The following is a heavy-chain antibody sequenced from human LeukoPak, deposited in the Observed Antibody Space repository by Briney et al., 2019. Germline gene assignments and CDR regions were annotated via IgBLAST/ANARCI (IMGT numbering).Heavy chain of an antibody. CDR3: ARDLLSSSWVYFQH. CDR2: IYYSGST. Sequence: SETLSLTCTVSGDSISNTIYYWGWIRQPPGKGLEWIGSIYYSGSTYYNPSLKSRVTISVDTSKNQFSLKLSSVTAADTAVYYCARDLLSSSWVYFQHWGQGTLVTVSS. D-gene: IGHD6-13*01. V-gene: IGHV4-39*07. CDR1: GDSISNTIYY. J-gene: IGHJ1*01.